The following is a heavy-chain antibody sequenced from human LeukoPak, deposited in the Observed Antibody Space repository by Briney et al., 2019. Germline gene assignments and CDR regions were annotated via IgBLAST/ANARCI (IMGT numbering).Heavy chain of an antibody. D-gene: IGHD6-19*01. J-gene: IGHJ4*02. Sequence: GESLKISCKGSGYTFTGYYMHWVRQAPGQGLEWMGWINPNSGGTNYAQKFQGRVTMTRDTSISTAYMELSRLRSDDTAVYYCARLGPGYSSGWYEFFDYWGQGTLVTVSS. CDR2: INPNSGGT. V-gene: IGHV1-2*02. CDR3: ARLGPGYSSGWYEFFDY. CDR1: GYTFTGYY.